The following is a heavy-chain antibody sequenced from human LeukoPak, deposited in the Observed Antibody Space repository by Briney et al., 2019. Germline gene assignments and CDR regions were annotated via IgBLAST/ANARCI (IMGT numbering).Heavy chain of an antibody. CDR2: ISPSGGST. Sequence: ASVTVSCKAFGYTFTRYYMHWVRQAPGQGPEWMGVISPSGGSTTYAQKFQGRVTLTRDMSTSTDYLELSSLRSEDTAVYYCAKDRAKNWNYALDYWGQGTLVTVSS. V-gene: IGHV1-46*01. CDR1: GYTFTRYY. J-gene: IGHJ4*02. CDR3: AKDRAKNWNYALDY. D-gene: IGHD1-7*01.